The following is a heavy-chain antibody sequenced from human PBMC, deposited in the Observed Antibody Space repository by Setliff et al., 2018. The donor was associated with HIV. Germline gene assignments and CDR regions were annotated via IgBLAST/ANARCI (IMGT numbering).Heavy chain of an antibody. Sequence: SETLSLTCTVSGGSISGSGYYWGWIRQPPGKGLEWIGSIFYSGSTYYNPSLKSRVTISVDTSKSLFSLKLGSVTAADTAVYYCARDTEMVKEGTDYWGQGTLVTVSS. CDR3: ARDTEMVKEGTDY. V-gene: IGHV4-39*01. J-gene: IGHJ4*02. CDR1: GGSISGSGYY. D-gene: IGHD5-18*01. CDR2: IFYSGST.